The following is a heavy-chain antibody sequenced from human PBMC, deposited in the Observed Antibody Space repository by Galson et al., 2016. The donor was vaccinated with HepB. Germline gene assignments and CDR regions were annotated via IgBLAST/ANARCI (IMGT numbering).Heavy chain of an antibody. CDR2: LSANSGAT. V-gene: IGHV1-2*04. J-gene: IGHJ3*02. D-gene: IGHD6-25*01. CDR1: GDTFTGYY. CDR3: ATSTGYRSGWGAFDI. Sequence: SVKVSCKASGDTFTGYYIHWVRQAPGQGLEWMAWLSANSGATNYAQKFQGWVTMTRDTSISTAYMEPTSLTSDATAIYYCATSTGYRSGWGAFDIWGQGTMVTVSS.